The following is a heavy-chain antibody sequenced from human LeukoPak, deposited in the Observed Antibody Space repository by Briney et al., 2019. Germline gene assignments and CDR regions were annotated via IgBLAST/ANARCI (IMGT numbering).Heavy chain of an antibody. D-gene: IGHD3-22*01. CDR2: INWNGGST. CDR1: EFTVNSNY. V-gene: IGHV3-20*04. CDR3: ARYPTYYYDSSGYKEGSYFDY. J-gene: IGHJ4*02. Sequence: PGGSLRLSCAASEFTVNSNYMIWVRQAPGKGLEWVSGINWNGGSTGYADSVKGRFTISRDNAKNSLYLQMNSLRAEDTALYYCARYPTYYYDSSGYKEGSYFDYWGQGTLVTVSS.